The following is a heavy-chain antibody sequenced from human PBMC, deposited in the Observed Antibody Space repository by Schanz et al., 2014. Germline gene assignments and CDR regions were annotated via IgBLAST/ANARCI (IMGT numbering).Heavy chain of an antibody. J-gene: IGHJ3*02. CDR2: INSDGTKR. Sequence: VELVESGGGLVQPGGSLRLSCAASGFTLSSYGMHWVRQAPGKGLEWVAFINSDGTKRFYADSVKSRFTISRDNSRNTLYLQMNRLRDEETAVYYCARDRYAVVVIYATECFDIWGQGTMVTVSP. CDR3: ARDRYAVVVIYATECFDI. CDR1: GFTLSSYG. D-gene: IGHD2-21*01. V-gene: IGHV3-33*08.